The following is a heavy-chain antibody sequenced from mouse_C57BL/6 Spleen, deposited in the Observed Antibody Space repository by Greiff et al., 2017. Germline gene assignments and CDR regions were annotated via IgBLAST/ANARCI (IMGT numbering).Heavy chain of an antibody. CDR2: FYPGSGSI. D-gene: IGHD2-4*01. CDR1: GYTFTEYT. J-gene: IGHJ4*01. CDR3: ARHEEHYDYDGYAMDY. Sequence: VKLMESGAELVKPGASVKLSCKASGYTFTEYTIHWVKQRSGQGLEWIGWFYPGSGSIKYNEKFKDKATLTADKSSSTVYMELSRLTSEDSAVYFCARHEEHYDYDGYAMDYWGQGTSVTVSS. V-gene: IGHV1-62-2*01.